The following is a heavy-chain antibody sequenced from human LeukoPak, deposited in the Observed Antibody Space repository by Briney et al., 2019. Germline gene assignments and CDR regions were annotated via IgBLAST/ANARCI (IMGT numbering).Heavy chain of an antibody. J-gene: IGHJ4*02. CDR3: AKGAEAEIGYYFDN. V-gene: IGHV3-23*01. CDR1: GFTFRTYA. CDR2: ISFGGGGT. D-gene: IGHD3-10*01. Sequence: GGSLRLSCAASGFTFRTYAMSWVRQAPGKGLEWVSAISFGGGGTYHADSVKGRFSISRDNSKNTLYLQMNSLRAEDTALYYCAKGAEAEIGYYFDNWGQGTLVTVSS.